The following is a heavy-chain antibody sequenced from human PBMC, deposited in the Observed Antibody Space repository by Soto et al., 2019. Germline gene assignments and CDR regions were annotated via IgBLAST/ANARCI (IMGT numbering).Heavy chain of an antibody. V-gene: IGHV2-5*02. D-gene: IGHD3-10*01. CDR3: AHRLYSFYFGSGSYEGFDY. J-gene: IGHJ4*02. CDR1: GLSLSTSGES. CDR2: IYWADDK. Sequence: QITLKESGPTLVKPTQTLTLTCTFSGLSLSTSGESVGWIRQPPGKALEWLALIYWADDKHYSPSLKSRLTITKDNSKNQVVLTMTNMDPVDTATYYCAHRLYSFYFGSGSYEGFDYWGQGTLVTVSS.